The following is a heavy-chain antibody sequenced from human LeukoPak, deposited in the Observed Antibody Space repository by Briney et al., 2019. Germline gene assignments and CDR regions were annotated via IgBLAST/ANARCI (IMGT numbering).Heavy chain of an antibody. J-gene: IGHJ4*02. CDR1: GFTFSSDN. CDR3: ARAATVGTTRPGTHFDY. Sequence: GGSLRLSCAASGFTFSSDNMNWVRQAPGKGLEWVSSISGSSSYIYYADSAKGRFSISRDNAKNSLYLQMNSLRAEDTAVYYCARAATVGTTRPGTHFDYWGQGTLVTVSS. D-gene: IGHD1-26*01. CDR2: ISGSSSYI. V-gene: IGHV3-21*01.